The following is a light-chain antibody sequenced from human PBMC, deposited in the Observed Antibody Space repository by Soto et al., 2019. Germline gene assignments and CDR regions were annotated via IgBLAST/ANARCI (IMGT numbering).Light chain of an antibody. J-gene: IGKJ1*01. Sequence: DIQMTQSPSSLSASLGDRVTITCRASKSISSYLNWYQQKPGKAPKLLIYAASSLRSGGPSRFSGSGSGTDFTLTIRSLQPEDFATYYCQQSYSSPWTFGQGTKVDIK. CDR3: QQSYSSPWT. CDR2: AAS. CDR1: KSISSY. V-gene: IGKV1-39*01.